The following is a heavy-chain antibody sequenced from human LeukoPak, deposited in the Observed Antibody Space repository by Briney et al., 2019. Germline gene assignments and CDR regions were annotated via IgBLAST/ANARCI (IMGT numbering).Heavy chain of an antibody. CDR3: ARIPLNYDSSGSSYFDY. CDR2: ICYSGST. D-gene: IGHD3-22*01. J-gene: IGHJ4*02. V-gene: IGHV4-39*07. Sequence: SETLSLTCTVSGGSISSSSYYWGWIRQPPGKGLEWIGSICYSGSTNYNPSLKSRVTISVDTSKNQFSLKLSSVTAADTAVYYCARIPLNYDSSGSSYFDYWGQGALVTVSS. CDR1: GGSISSSSYY.